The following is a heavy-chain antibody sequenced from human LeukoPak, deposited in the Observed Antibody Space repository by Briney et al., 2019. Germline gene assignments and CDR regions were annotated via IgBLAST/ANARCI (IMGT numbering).Heavy chain of an antibody. CDR2: ISGSGTTI. CDR3: ARVLFNYYYYGMDV. J-gene: IGHJ6*02. Sequence: GGSLRLSCAASGFTFSNYWMNWVRQAPGKGLEWVSYISGSGTTIKYADSVKGRFTISRDNAKNSLYLQMNSLRAEDTAVYYCARVLFNYYYYGMDVWGQGTTVTVSS. D-gene: IGHD2/OR15-2a*01. CDR1: GFTFSNYW. V-gene: IGHV3-48*04.